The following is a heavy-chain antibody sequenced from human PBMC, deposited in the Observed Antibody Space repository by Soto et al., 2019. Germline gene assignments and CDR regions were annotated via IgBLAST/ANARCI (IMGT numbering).Heavy chain of an antibody. CDR3: ARGVKYYDSSGYSTGRYFDL. Sequence: SEPLSLTCTVSGGCMSIYYWSWIRQPPGKGLEWIGYIYYSGSTNYNPSLKSRVTISVDTSKNQFSLKLSSVTAADTAVYYCARGVKYYDSSGYSTGRYFDLWGRGTLVTVSS. V-gene: IGHV4-59*01. D-gene: IGHD3-22*01. J-gene: IGHJ2*01. CDR1: GGCMSIYY. CDR2: IYYSGST.